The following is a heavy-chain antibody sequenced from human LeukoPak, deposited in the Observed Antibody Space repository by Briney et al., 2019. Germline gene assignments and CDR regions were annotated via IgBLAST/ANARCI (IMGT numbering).Heavy chain of an antibody. CDR2: INHRGST. CDR3: AKSLSGFDAFDI. CDR1: GGSFSGYY. V-gene: IGHV4-34*01. J-gene: IGHJ3*02. D-gene: IGHD3-10*01. Sequence: SETLSLTCAVYGGSFSGYYWSWIRQPPGKGLEWIGEINHRGSTNYNPSLKSRVTISVDTSKNQFSLKLSSVTAADTAVYYCAKSLSGFDAFDIWGQGTMVTVSS.